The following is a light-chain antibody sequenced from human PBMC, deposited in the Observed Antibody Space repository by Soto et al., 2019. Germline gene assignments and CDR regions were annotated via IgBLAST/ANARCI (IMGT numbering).Light chain of an antibody. CDR3: QQYNSLIT. CDR2: DAS. Sequence: DIQMTQSPSTLSASVGDRVTITCRATQSISSWLAWYQQKPGKAPKLLIYDASNLESGVPSRFRGSGSGTEFTLTITSLQPDDFATYYCQQYNSLITFGQGTRLEIK. V-gene: IGKV1-5*01. CDR1: QSISSW. J-gene: IGKJ5*01.